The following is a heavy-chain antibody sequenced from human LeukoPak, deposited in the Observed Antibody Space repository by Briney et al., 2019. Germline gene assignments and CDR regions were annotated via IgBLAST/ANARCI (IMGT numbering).Heavy chain of an antibody. D-gene: IGHD3-22*01. V-gene: IGHV4-30-4*01. Sequence: SETLSLTCTVSGGSISSGDYYWSWIRQPPGKGLEWIGYIYYSGSTYYNPSLKSRVTISVDTSKNQFFLKLSPVTAADTAVYYCARDLGVYYDSSGPGYAFDIWGQGTMVTVSS. CDR1: GGSISSGDYY. CDR2: IYYSGST. J-gene: IGHJ3*02. CDR3: ARDLGVYYDSSGPGYAFDI.